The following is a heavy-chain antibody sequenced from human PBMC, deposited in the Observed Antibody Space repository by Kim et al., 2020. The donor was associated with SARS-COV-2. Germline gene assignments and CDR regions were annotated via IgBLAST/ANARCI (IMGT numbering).Heavy chain of an antibody. V-gene: IGHV4-59*08. Sequence: SETLSLTCTVSGGSIGYSYWNWIRQSPGKGLEWIGNVNYSGTTNYNPSLNSRVTISLDRSKNQFSLQLRSVTAADTAVYYCAKSVYYDFWSGLREGDKWFGPWGQGTRVPVS. CDR3: AKSVYYDFWSGLREGDKWFGP. CDR2: VNYSGTT. D-gene: IGHD3-3*01. J-gene: IGHJ5*02. CDR1: GGSIGYSY.